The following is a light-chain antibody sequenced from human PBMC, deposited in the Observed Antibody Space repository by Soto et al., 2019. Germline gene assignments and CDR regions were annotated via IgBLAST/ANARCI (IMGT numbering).Light chain of an antibody. CDR2: LEGSGSY. J-gene: IGLJ3*02. Sequence: QPVLTQSSSASASLGSSVKLTCTLSSGHSSYIIAWHQQQPGKAPRYLMKLEGSGSYNKGSGVPDRFSGSSSGADRYHTISNLQFEDEADYYCESWDGNTRVFGGGTKRTVL. CDR1: SGHSSYI. V-gene: IGLV4-60*02. CDR3: ESWDGNTRV.